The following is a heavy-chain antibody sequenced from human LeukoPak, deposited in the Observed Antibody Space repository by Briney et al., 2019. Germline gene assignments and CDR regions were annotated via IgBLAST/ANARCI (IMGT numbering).Heavy chain of an antibody. CDR1: GGSISSGDYY. J-gene: IGHJ6*02. CDR2: IYYSGST. Sequence: PSQTLSLTCTVSGGSISSGDYYWSWIRQPPGTGLEWIGYIYYSGSTYYNPSLKSRVTISVDTSKNQFSLKLSSVTAADTAVYYCARGTTVVPYYYYYGMDVWGQGTTVTVSS. D-gene: IGHD4-23*01. CDR3: ARGTTVVPYYYYYGMDV. V-gene: IGHV4-30-4*01.